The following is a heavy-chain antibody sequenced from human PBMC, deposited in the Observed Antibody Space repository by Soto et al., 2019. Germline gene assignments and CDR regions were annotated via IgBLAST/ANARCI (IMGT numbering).Heavy chain of an antibody. V-gene: IGHV3-30-3*01. Sequence: GGSLRLSCAATGFSFSNYAMHWVRQTPDKGLEWVAVMSHDGSSSFYADSVKGRFTISRDNSKTTLYLQMNSLSTEDTAVYYCARDFPYCGSTSCYSAAPKYWGQGTLVTVSS. D-gene: IGHD2-2*01. CDR1: GFSFSNYA. J-gene: IGHJ4*02. CDR3: ARDFPYCGSTSCYSAAPKY. CDR2: MSHDGSSS.